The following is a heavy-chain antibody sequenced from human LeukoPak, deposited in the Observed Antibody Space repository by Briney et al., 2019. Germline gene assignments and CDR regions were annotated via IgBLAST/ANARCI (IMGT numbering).Heavy chain of an antibody. CDR1: GGSISSYY. CDR3: ASGSIFGVAPSY. CDR2: IYYSGST. D-gene: IGHD3-3*01. Sequence: PSETLSLTCTVSGGSISSYYWSWIRQPPGKGLEWIGYIYYSGSTNYNPSLKSRVTISVDTSKNQFSLKLSSVTAADTAVYYCASGSIFGVAPSYWGQGTLVTVSS. V-gene: IGHV4-59*01. J-gene: IGHJ4*02.